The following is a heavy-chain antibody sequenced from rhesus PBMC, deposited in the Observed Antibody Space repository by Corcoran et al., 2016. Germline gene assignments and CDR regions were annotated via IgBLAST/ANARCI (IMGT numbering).Heavy chain of an antibody. CDR3: ARDLTPYQYLDWFGGSY. V-gene: IGHV4-73*01. J-gene: IGHJ4*01. CDR2: IDGHSAST. Sequence: QVKLQQWGEGLVKPSETLSLPCAVYGGSISGYYYWSWIRQAPGKGRGWVGNIDGHSASTNYNPSLKNRVTISKDTSKNQFSLKLSSVTAADTAVYYCARDLTPYQYLDWFGGSYWGQGVLVTVSS. CDR1: GGSISGYYY. D-gene: IGHD3-3*01.